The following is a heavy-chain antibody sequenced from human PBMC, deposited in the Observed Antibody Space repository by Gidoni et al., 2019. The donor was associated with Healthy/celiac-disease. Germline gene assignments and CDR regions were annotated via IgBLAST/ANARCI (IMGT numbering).Heavy chain of an antibody. J-gene: IGHJ1*01. Sequence: QVQLVESGGGVVQPGRSLRLPCAASGLTFSSYAMHWVRQAPGKGLEWVAVISYDGSNKYYADSVKGRFTISRDNSKNTLYLQMNSLRAEDTAVYYCARVPDYGDYGLYFQHWGQGTLVTVSS. V-gene: IGHV3-30-3*01. CDR2: ISYDGSNK. CDR3: ARVPDYGDYGLYFQH. CDR1: GLTFSSYA. D-gene: IGHD4-17*01.